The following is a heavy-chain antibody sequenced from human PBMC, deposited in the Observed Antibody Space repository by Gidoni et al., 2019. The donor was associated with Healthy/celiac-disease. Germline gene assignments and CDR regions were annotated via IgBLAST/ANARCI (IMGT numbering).Heavy chain of an antibody. CDR3: FSSSSLEMATILPD. J-gene: IGHJ4*02. Sequence: QLQLQESGPGLVKPSETLSLTCTVSGGSISSSSYYWGWIRQPPGKGLEWIGSIYYSGSTYYNPSLKSRVTISVDTSKNQFSLKLSSVTAADTAVYYCFSSSSLEMATILPDWGQGTLVTVSS. CDR2: IYYSGST. CDR1: GGSISSSSYY. V-gene: IGHV4-39*01. D-gene: IGHD5-12*01.